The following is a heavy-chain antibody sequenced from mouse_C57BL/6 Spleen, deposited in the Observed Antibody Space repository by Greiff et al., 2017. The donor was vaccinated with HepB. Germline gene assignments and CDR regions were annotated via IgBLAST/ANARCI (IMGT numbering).Heavy chain of an antibody. V-gene: IGHV6-3*01. Sequence: EVMLVESGGGLVQPGGSMKLSCVASGFTFSNYWMNWVRQSPEKGLEWVAQIRLKSDNYATNYAESVKGRFTISRDDSKSSVYLQMNNLRAEDTGIYYCTVIYYYGTPYFDVWGTGTTVTVSS. CDR3: TVIYYYGTPYFDV. D-gene: IGHD1-1*01. J-gene: IGHJ1*03. CDR1: GFTFSNYW. CDR2: IRLKSDNYAT.